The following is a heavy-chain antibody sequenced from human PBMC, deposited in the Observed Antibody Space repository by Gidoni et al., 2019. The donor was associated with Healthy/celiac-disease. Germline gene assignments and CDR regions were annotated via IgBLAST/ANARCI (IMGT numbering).Heavy chain of an antibody. V-gene: IGHV3-74*01. CDR2: SNIDGSST. Sequence: EVQLVESGGGLVQPGGSLRLSCAPSGFTCSRYWMHLVRQAPGKGLGWFSRSNIDGSSTRDGDSGKGRLNNPRDKAKNTLYLQMNSLRAEDTAVYYCARDSSQEAFDIWGQGTMVTVSS. J-gene: IGHJ3*02. CDR3: ARDSSQEAFDI. D-gene: IGHD6-13*01. CDR1: GFTCSRYW.